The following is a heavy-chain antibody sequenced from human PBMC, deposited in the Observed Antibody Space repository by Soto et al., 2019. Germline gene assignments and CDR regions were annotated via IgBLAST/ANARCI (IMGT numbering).Heavy chain of an antibody. Sequence: GGSLRLCCAASGFTFSSYAMSWVRQAPGKGLEWVSAISGSGGSTYYADSVKGRFTISRDNSKNTLYLQMNSLRAEDTAVYYCAKGSICSSTSCRGDYFDYWGQGTLVTVSS. V-gene: IGHV3-23*01. D-gene: IGHD2-2*01. CDR3: AKGSICSSTSCRGDYFDY. J-gene: IGHJ4*02. CDR1: GFTFSSYA. CDR2: ISGSGGST.